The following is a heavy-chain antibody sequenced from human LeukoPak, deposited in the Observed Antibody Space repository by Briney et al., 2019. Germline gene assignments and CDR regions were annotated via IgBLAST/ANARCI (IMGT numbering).Heavy chain of an antibody. CDR1: GYTFTDYA. Sequence: ASVKVSCKVSGYTFTDYALHWVRQVPGQRLEWMGWINAGNGNTKYSQKFQGRVTITRDTSASTAYMELSSPRSEDTAVYYCARRLGYCSGGSCGTGGWFDPWGQGTLVTVSS. J-gene: IGHJ5*02. CDR3: ARRLGYCSGGSCGTGGWFDP. D-gene: IGHD2-15*01. CDR2: INAGNGNT. V-gene: IGHV1-3*01.